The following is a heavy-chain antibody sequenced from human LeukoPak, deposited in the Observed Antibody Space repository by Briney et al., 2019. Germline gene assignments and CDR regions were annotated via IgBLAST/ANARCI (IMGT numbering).Heavy chain of an antibody. D-gene: IGHD3-16*01. Sequence: ASVKVSCKASGGTFSKYTISWVRQAPGQGLEWMGGIIPIFGTANYAQKFQGRVTITADESTSTAYMELSSLRSEDTAVYYCARAPMGGPADYWGQGTLVTVSS. CDR1: GGTFSKYT. J-gene: IGHJ4*02. V-gene: IGHV1-69*13. CDR3: ARAPMGGPADY. CDR2: IIPIFGTA.